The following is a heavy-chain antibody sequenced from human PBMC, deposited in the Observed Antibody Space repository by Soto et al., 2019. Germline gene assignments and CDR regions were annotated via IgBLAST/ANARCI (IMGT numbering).Heavy chain of an antibody. D-gene: IGHD5-12*01. CDR2: ITGSGGST. CDR1: ITYG. Sequence: ITYGMSCVRPPPGKGLEWVSAITGSGGSTYHADSVKGRFTISRDNAHNSLYLQMNSLRAEDTAVYYRETYTGSYYHYGMDVWVQGTTVTVSS. J-gene: IGHJ6*01. V-gene: IGHV3-23*01. CDR3: ETYTGSYYHYGMDV.